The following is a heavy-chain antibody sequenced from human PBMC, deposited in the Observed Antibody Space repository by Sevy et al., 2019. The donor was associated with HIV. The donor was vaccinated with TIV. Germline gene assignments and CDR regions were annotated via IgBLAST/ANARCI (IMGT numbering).Heavy chain of an antibody. Sequence: GGSLRLSCAASGFTFSTYGMHWVRQAPGKGLEWVAVISSDGSTKYYADSVKGRFTISRDNAKNTLYLQMNSLSREDTAVYYCAKDDGYTINWYPSFDPWGQGTLVTVSS. J-gene: IGHJ5*02. CDR2: ISSDGSTK. D-gene: IGHD6-13*01. V-gene: IGHV3-30*18. CDR3: AKDDGYTINWYPSFDP. CDR1: GFTFSTYG.